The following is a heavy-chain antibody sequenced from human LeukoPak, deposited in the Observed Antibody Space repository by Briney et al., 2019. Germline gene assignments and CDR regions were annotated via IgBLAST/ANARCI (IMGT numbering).Heavy chain of an antibody. CDR3: AKSPGGSGIAYGLDV. D-gene: IGHD6-13*01. V-gene: IGHV3-23*01. CDR1: GFTFDDYA. J-gene: IGHJ6*02. CDR2: ISYSGST. Sequence: GGSLRLSCAASGFTFDDYAMHWVRQAPGKGLEWVSCISYSGSTHYTDSVKGRFTISRDNPKNTLYLKMNSLRAEDTAVYYCAKSPGGSGIAYGLDVWGQGTTVTVSS.